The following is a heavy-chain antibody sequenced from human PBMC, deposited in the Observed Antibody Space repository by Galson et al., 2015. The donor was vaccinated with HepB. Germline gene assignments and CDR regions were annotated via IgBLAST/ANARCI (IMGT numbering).Heavy chain of an antibody. CDR2: ISSNGGST. CDR3: VKHPNDYGDYDYYYYYGLDV. CDR1: GFTFSSYA. D-gene: IGHD4-17*01. J-gene: IGHJ6*02. V-gene: IGHV3-64D*06. Sequence: SLRLSCAASGFTFSSYAMHWVRQAPGKGLEYVSAISSNGGSTYYADSVKGRFTISRDNSKSTLYLQMSSLRAEDTAVYYCVKHPNDYGDYDYYYYYGLDVWGQGTTVTVSS.